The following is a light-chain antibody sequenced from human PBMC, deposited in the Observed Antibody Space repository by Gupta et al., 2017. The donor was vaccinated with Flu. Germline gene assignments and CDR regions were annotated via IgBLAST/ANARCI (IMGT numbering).Light chain of an antibody. V-gene: IGKV1-39*01. Sequence: DIQMTQSPSSVSASVGDRVTITCRASESISRYLNWYQQKPGKASKLLIYAASSLQSAVPSRFSGSGSGRDFTLTIISLQPEDFATYSCRQRDNTPRTFGQGTRLEIK. J-gene: IGKJ1*01. CDR3: RQRDNTPRT. CDR1: ESISRY. CDR2: AAS.